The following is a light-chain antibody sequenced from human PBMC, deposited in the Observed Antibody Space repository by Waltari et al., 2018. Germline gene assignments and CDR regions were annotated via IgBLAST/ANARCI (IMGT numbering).Light chain of an antibody. Sequence: EIVLTQSPVTLSLSAGERATLACRASQYVYSKYFGWYQAKPGQTPRLLIYGTSTRASGIPDRFSGSGSGTDFTLTISRLEPEEFGVYYCQQYNNFPGTFGQGTKVEIK. CDR3: QQYNNFPGT. V-gene: IGKV3-20*01. J-gene: IGKJ1*01. CDR1: QYVYSKY. CDR2: GTS.